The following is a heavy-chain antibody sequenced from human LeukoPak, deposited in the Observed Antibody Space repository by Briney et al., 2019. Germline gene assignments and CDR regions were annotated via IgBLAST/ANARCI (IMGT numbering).Heavy chain of an antibody. CDR2: IKQDGSEK. D-gene: IGHD2-2*01. CDR3: ARDFGCSSTSCYPGDY. CDR1: GFTFSSYW. V-gene: IGHV3-7*01. J-gene: IGHJ4*02. Sequence: PGGSLRLSCAASGFTFSSYWMSWVRQAPGKGLEWVANIKQDGSEKYYVDSVKGRFTISRDNAKNSLYLQMNSLRAEDTAVYYCARDFGCSSTSCYPGDYWGQGTLVTVSS.